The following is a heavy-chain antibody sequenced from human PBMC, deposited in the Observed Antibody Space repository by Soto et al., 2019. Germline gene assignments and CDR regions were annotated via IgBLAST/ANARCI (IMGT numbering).Heavy chain of an antibody. CDR2: ICHSGST. CDR1: GGSIGGSNG. J-gene: IGHJ4*02. Sequence: SETLSLTCAVSGGSIGGSNGWSWVRQPPGKGLEWIGEICHSGSTNYNPSLKSRVTISVDKSKNQFSLKLSSVTAADTAVYYCARVRYSSGWGGYYFDYWGQGTLVTVSS. D-gene: IGHD6-19*01. V-gene: IGHV4-4*02. CDR3: ARVRYSSGWGGYYFDY.